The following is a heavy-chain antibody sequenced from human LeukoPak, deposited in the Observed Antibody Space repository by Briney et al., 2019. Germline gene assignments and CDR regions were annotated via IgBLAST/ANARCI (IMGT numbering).Heavy chain of an antibody. J-gene: IGHJ5*02. Sequence: SETLSLTCAVYGASLNGHYWSWIRQPPGKGLEWIGEGSDVGGTKYNPSLKSRVTISADTSKNQYSLKLSSVTAADTAVYYCAQNGQSGFSFDPWGQGTLVTVSS. CDR1: GASLNGHY. V-gene: IGHV4-34*01. D-gene: IGHD2-8*01. CDR2: GSDVGGT. CDR3: AQNGQSGFSFDP.